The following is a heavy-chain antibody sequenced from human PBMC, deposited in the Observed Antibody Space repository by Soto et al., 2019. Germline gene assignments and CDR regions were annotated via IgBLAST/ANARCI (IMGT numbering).Heavy chain of an antibody. Sequence: QVHLVQSGVEVKKPGASVKVSCKASGYSFSTYGISWVRQAPGQGLEWMGWISGLNGNTNYAQNLQGRVTMTTDTSXXTAYMELRSLGFDDTAMYYCARELFGEDGAGDFDYWGQGTLVTVSS. J-gene: IGHJ4*02. CDR1: GYSFSTYG. V-gene: IGHV1-18*01. CDR3: ARELFGEDGAGDFDY. CDR2: ISGLNGNT. D-gene: IGHD3-10*01.